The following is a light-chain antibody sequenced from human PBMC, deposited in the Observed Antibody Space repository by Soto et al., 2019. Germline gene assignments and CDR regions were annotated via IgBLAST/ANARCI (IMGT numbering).Light chain of an antibody. CDR2: GAS. CDR3: QQYGSSTIT. J-gene: IGKJ5*01. V-gene: IGKV3-20*01. CDR1: QSVSSSY. Sequence: EIVLTQAPGTLSLSPGERATLSCRASQSVSSSYLAWYQQKPGQAPRLLIYGASSRATGIPDRFSGSGSGTDFTLTLSRLEPEDFAVYYCQQYGSSTITFGQGTRLESK.